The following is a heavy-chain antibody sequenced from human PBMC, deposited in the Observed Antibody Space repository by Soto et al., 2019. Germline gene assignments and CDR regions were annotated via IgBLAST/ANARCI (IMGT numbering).Heavy chain of an antibody. CDR2: INHSGST. V-gene: IGHV4-34*01. D-gene: IGHD3-3*01. J-gene: IGHJ6*02. Sequence: SETLSLTCAVYGGSFSGYYWSWIRQPPGKGLEWIGEINHSGSTNYNPSLKSRVTISVDTSKNQFSLKLSSVTAADTAVYYCARGSGDYDFWSSETSLYYYYGMDVWGQGTTVTVSS. CDR3: ARGSGDYDFWSSETSLYYYYGMDV. CDR1: GGSFSGYY.